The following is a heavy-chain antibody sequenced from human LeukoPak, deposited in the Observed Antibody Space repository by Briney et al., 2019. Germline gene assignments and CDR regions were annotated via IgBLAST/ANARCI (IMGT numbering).Heavy chain of an antibody. Sequence: GGSLRLSRAASGFTFSTYGMSWVRQAPGKGLEWVSAISGIGSSTYYADSVKGRFTISRDNSKNTLYLQMNSLRAEDTAVYYCAKVRGGYNGPYYGMDVWGQGTTVTVSS. CDR1: GFTFSTYG. CDR3: AKVRGGYNGPYYGMDV. CDR2: ISGIGSST. D-gene: IGHD5-12*01. J-gene: IGHJ6*02. V-gene: IGHV3-23*01.